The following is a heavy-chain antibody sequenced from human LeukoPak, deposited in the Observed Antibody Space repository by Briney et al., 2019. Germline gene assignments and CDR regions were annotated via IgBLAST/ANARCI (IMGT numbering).Heavy chain of an antibody. Sequence: GGSLRLSCAASGFTFSSYGMHWVRQAPGKGLEWVAVISYDGSNKYYADSVKGRFTISRDNSKNTLYLQMNSLRAEDTAVYYCANTAAGFFDYWGQETLVTVSS. CDR1: GFTFSSYG. J-gene: IGHJ4*02. D-gene: IGHD6-13*01. V-gene: IGHV3-30*18. CDR2: ISYDGSNK. CDR3: ANTAAGFFDY.